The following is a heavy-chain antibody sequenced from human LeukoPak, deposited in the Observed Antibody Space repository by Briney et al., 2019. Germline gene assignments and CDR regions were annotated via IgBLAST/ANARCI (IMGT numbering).Heavy chain of an antibody. CDR2: IIPIFGTA. CDR3: ARSGIFGVVTNWFDP. Sequence: ASVKVSCKASGGTFSSYAISWVRQAPGQGLEWMGGIIPIFGTANYAQKFQGRVTITTDESTSTAYMELSSLRSEDTAVYYCARSGIFGVVTNWFDPWGQGTLVTVSS. D-gene: IGHD3-3*01. J-gene: IGHJ5*02. CDR1: GGTFSSYA. V-gene: IGHV1-69*05.